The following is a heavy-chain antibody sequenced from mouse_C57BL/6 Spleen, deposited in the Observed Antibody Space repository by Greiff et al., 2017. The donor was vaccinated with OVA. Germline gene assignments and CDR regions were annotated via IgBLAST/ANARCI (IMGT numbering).Heavy chain of an antibody. D-gene: IGHD2-3*01. J-gene: IGHJ4*01. CDR3: ARYDGYYENAMDY. V-gene: IGHV1-4*01. CDR1: GYTFTSYT. CDR2: INPSSGYT. Sequence: QVQLKESGADLARPGASVKMSCKASGYTFTSYTMHWVKQRPGQGLEWIGYINPSSGYTKYNQKFKDKATLTADKSSSTAYMQLSSLTSEDSAVYYCARYDGYYENAMDYWGQGTSVTVSS.